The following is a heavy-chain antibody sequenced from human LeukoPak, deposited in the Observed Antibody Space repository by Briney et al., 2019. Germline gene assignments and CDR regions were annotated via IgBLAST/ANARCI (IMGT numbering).Heavy chain of an antibody. V-gene: IGHV3-11*04. J-gene: IGHJ4*02. CDR1: GFTFSAYY. CDR3: ARASGVAAAAPFDY. D-gene: IGHD6-13*01. Sequence: TGGSLGLSCAASGFTFSAYYMSWMRQAPGKGLEWVSYISSSGSTIFYADSVKGRFTISRDNSKNTLYLQMNSLRAEDTAVYYCARASGVAAAAPFDYWGQGTLVTVSS. CDR2: ISSSGSTI.